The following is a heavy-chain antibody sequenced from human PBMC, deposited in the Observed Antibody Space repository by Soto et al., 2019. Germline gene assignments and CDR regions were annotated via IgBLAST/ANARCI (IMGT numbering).Heavy chain of an antibody. CDR2: ISGSGGST. D-gene: IGHD6-19*01. CDR3: AKDKLESSGWFGWFDP. J-gene: IGHJ5*02. Sequence: GGSLRLSCAASGFTFSSYAMSWVRQAPGKGLEWVSAISGSGGSTYYADSVKGRFTISRDNSKNTLYLQMNSLRAEDTAVYYCAKDKLESSGWFGWFDPWGQGTLVTVSS. V-gene: IGHV3-23*01. CDR1: GFTFSSYA.